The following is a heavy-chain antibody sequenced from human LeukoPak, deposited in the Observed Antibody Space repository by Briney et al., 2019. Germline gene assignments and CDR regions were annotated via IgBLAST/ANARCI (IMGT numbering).Heavy chain of an antibody. CDR2: IYYSGST. CDR3: ARDGPYDSSGYYLSGGAFDI. Sequence: PSETLSLTCSVSGGSISSGSYYWAWIRQPPGKGLEWIGTIYYSGSTNYNPSLKSRVTISVDTSKNQFSLKLSSVTAADTAVYYCARDGPYDSSGYYLSGGAFDIWGQGTMVTVSS. D-gene: IGHD3-22*01. V-gene: IGHV4-39*07. J-gene: IGHJ3*02. CDR1: GGSISSGSYY.